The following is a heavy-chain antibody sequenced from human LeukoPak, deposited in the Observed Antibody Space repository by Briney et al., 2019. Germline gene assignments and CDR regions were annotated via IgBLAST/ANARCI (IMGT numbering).Heavy chain of an antibody. D-gene: IGHD3-16*01. J-gene: IGHJ4*02. CDR1: GYTFTDYY. Sequence: ASVKVSCKTSGYTFTDYYMHWVRQAPGQGLEWMGWINPNSGGTNYAQKFQGWVTMTRDTSISTAYMELSRLRSDDTAVYYGARGGEWHIPTGTFDYWGQGTLVTVSS. CDR2: INPNSGGT. V-gene: IGHV1-2*04. CDR3: ARGGEWHIPTGTFDY.